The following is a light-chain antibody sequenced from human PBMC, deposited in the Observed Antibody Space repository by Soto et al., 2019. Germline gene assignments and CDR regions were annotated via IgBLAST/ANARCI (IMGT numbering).Light chain of an antibody. J-gene: IGKJ4*01. CDR2: DAS. CDR3: QQYDSHPLS. Sequence: DIQMTQYPSSLSASVGDSVTITCKARQDISNYLNWYQQKPGKAPKLLIYDASILETGVPSRFEASGSGTDFTVTISSQQPEDFATHYCQQYDSHPLSFGGGTRMDIK. CDR1: QDISNY. V-gene: IGKV1-33*01.